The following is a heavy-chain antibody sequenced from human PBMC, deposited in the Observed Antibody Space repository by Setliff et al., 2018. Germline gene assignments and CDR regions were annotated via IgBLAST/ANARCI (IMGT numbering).Heavy chain of an antibody. CDR2: IWYDGSNI. J-gene: IGHJ4*02. CDR1: GFTFSSYG. V-gene: IGHV3-33*01. CDR3: AGGPRWVFGSGWFLDY. D-gene: IGHD6-19*01. Sequence: GGSLRLSCVASGFTFSSYGMHWVRQAPGKGLEWVAVIWYDGSNIYYADSVKGRFTISRDNSKNTLYLQMNSLRAEDTAVYYCAGGPRWVFGSGWFLDYWGQGTLVTRLL.